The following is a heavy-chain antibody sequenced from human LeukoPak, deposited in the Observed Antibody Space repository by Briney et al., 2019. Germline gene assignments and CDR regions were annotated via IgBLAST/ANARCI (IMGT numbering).Heavy chain of an antibody. CDR1: GFSFSNYA. Sequence: PGGSLRLSCAASGFSFSNYAFHWVRQAPGKGLVYISIVSSNGGSTYYATSVKGRFTISRDNSKNTLFLQMGSLRVEDMAVYYCARALLWFGESLGAFDIWGQGTMVTVSS. J-gene: IGHJ3*02. V-gene: IGHV3-64*01. CDR2: VSSNGGST. D-gene: IGHD3-10*01. CDR3: ARALLWFGESLGAFDI.